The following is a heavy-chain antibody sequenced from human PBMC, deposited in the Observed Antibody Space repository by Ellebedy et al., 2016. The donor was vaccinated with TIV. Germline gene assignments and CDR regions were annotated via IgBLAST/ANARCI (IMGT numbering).Heavy chain of an antibody. J-gene: IGHJ4*02. Sequence: GESLKISXAASGFTFSAYAMHWVRQAPGKGLEWVANIKQDGSDKYYVDSVKGRFTISRDNAKNSLFLQMNSLRAEDTAVYYCARAIGAADSFWGQGTLVTVSS. V-gene: IGHV3-7*01. CDR2: IKQDGSDK. CDR1: GFTFSAYA. D-gene: IGHD6-13*01. CDR3: ARAIGAADSF.